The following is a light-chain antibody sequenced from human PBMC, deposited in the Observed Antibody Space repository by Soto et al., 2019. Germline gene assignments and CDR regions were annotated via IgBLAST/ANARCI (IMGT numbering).Light chain of an antibody. CDR3: QTWGSGIRV. CDR1: SGHSNYA. CDR2: VNSDGSH. V-gene: IGLV4-69*01. J-gene: IGLJ3*02. Sequence: QLVLTQSPSASASLGASVKITCTLSSGHSNYAIAWHQQQPEKGPRYLMKVNSDGSHSKGDGIPDRFSGSTSGAERYLTISSLQSEDEADYYCQTWGSGIRVFGGGTKVTVL.